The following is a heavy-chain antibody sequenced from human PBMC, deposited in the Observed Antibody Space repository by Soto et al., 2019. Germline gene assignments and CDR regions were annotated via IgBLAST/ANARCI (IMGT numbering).Heavy chain of an antibody. V-gene: IGHV3-64*01. J-gene: IGHJ6*03. D-gene: IGHD3-10*01. CDR1: GFTIGAYG. Sequence: EVQLVXSXGGLVQPXDXLRLSCAASGFTIGAYGFHWVRQAPGKALEYISAISSYGGSIYYANSVKGXXTXXXXXSXXXXXXXXXXXXXXXXXXXXXXRDVGSGXXXKGVYYYYYMDVXXXGTTXXVSS. CDR3: XRDVGSGXXXKGVYYYYYMDV. CDR2: ISSYGGSI.